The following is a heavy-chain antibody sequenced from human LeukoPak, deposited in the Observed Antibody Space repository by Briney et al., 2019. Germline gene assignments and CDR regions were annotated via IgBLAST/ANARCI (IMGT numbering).Heavy chain of an antibody. D-gene: IGHD6-13*01. V-gene: IGHV4-4*07. CDR1: SGSISNYH. Sequence: PSETLSLTCTVSSGSISNYHRSWIRQPAGKGLDWIGRIHTSGSTSYNPSLKSRVIIPLDKSKNQFSLKLSSVSAADTAVYDCARDPYSSSRPLENWGQGTLVTVSS. CDR2: IHTSGST. J-gene: IGHJ4*02. CDR3: ARDPYSSSRPLEN.